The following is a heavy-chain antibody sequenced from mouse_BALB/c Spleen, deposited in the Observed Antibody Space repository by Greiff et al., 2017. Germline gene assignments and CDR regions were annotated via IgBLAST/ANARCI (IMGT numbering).Heavy chain of an antibody. D-gene: IGHD2-3*01. CDR1: GFSLTSYG. Sequence: VMLVESGPGLVAPSQSLSITCTVSGFSLTSYGVHWVRQPPGKGLEWLGVIWAGGSTNYNSALMSRLSISKDNSKSQVFLKMNSLQTDDTAMYYCARDRDGYLDYWGQGTTLTVSS. CDR3: ARDRDGYLDY. CDR2: IWAGGST. J-gene: IGHJ2*01. V-gene: IGHV2-9*02.